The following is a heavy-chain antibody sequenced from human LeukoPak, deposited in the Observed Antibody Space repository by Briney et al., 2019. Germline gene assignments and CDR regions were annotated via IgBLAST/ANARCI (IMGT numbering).Heavy chain of an antibody. CDR3: ARATAPSSSGWFDYYYYYMDV. V-gene: IGHV3-11*01. CDR2: ISSSGSTI. Sequence: GGSLRLSCAVSGFTFSDYYMSWIRQAPGKGLEWVSCISSSGSTIYYTDSVKGRFTISRDNAKNSLYLQMNSLRAEDTAVFYCARATAPSSSGWFDYYYYYMDVWGKGTTVTVSS. D-gene: IGHD6-19*01. J-gene: IGHJ6*03. CDR1: GFTFSDYY.